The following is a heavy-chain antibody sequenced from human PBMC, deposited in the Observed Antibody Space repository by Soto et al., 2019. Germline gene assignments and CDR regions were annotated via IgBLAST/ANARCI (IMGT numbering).Heavy chain of an antibody. CDR1: GFTFSSYG. J-gene: IGHJ3*02. D-gene: IGHD2-15*01. V-gene: IGHV3-33*01. Sequence: QVQLVESGGGVVQPGRPLRLSCAASGFTFSSYGMHWVRQAPGKGLEWVAVIWYDGSNKYYADSVKGRFTISRDNSKNTLYLQMNSLRAEDTAVYYCARSTYCSGGSCYLGAFDIWGQGTMVTVSS. CDR2: IWYDGSNK. CDR3: ARSTYCSGGSCYLGAFDI.